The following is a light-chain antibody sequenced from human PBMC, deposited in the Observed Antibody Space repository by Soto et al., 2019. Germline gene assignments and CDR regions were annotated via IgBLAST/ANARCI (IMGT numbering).Light chain of an antibody. CDR3: QQYNSYRT. CDR1: QSISSW. Sequence: DLQMTQSPSTLSASVVDRVTITCRASQSISSWLAWYQQKPGKAPKLLIYDASSLESGVPSRFSGSGSGTEFTLTISSLQPDDFATYYCQQYNSYRTFGQGTKVDI. J-gene: IGKJ1*01. V-gene: IGKV1-5*01. CDR2: DAS.